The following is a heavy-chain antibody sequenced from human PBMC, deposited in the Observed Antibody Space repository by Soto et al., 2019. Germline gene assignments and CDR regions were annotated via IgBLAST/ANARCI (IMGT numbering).Heavy chain of an antibody. D-gene: IGHD3-22*01. CDR1: GFTFSSYW. V-gene: IGHV3-74*01. CDR2: INSDGSST. Sequence: QSWGSLRLSCAASGFTFSSYWIHCCRQSPFKWRVWVSRINSDGSSTSYADSVKGRFTISRDNAKNTLYLQMNSLRAEDTAVYYCARDRYYDSSGFDYWGQGTLVTVSS. CDR3: ARDRYYDSSGFDY. J-gene: IGHJ4*02.